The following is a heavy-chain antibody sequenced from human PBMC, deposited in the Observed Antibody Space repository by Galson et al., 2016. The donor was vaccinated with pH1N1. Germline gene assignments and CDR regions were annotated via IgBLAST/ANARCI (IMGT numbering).Heavy chain of an antibody. Sequence: PALVKPTQTLTLTCPFSGFSLNTDGMCVNWIRQPPGKALEWLARIDWDDDKFYTPSLKTRLTISKDSSKNQVVLTMTNMDPVDTATYYCARISGYYDRTGQYIPRSFDYWGQGTPVSVSS. D-gene: IGHD3-22*01. CDR3: ARISGYYDRTGQYIPRSFDY. J-gene: IGHJ4*02. CDR2: IDWDDDK. CDR1: GFSLNTDGMC. V-gene: IGHV2-70*17.